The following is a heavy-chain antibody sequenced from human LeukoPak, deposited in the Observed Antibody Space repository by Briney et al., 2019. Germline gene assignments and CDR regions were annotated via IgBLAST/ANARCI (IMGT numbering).Heavy chain of an antibody. D-gene: IGHD6-13*01. J-gene: IGHJ4*02. CDR1: SGSLSTYY. CDR3: ARRIAAATSGYDY. Sequence: SENLSLTCTGSSGSLSTYYWSWIRQPPGKGLKWIGYIYYSGSTNYNPSLKSRVTISVDTSKNQFSLKLSSVTAADTAVYYCARRIAAATSGYDYWGQGTLVTVSS. V-gene: IGHV4-59*08. CDR2: IYYSGST.